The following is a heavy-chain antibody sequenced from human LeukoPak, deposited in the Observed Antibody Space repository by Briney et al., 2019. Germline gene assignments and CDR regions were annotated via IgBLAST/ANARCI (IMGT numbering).Heavy chain of an antibody. D-gene: IGHD6-19*01. J-gene: IGHJ5*02. CDR2: INHSGST. V-gene: IGHV4-34*01. Sequence: SETMSLTCAVYGGSFSGYYWSWIRQPPGKGLEWIGEINHSGSTNYNPSLKSRVTISVDTSKNQLSLKLSSVTAADTAVYYCARRIAVAKKNWFDPWGQGTLVTVSS. CDR3: ARRIAVAKKNWFDP. CDR1: GGSFSGYY.